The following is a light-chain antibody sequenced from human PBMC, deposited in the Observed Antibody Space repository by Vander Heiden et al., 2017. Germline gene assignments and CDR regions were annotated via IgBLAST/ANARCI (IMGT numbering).Light chain of an antibody. CDR2: DAS. CDR1: QSVSSY. J-gene: IGKJ2*01. V-gene: IGKV3-11*01. Sequence: EIVLTQSPATLSLSPGERATLSCRASQSVSSYLAWCQQKPGQAPRLLIYDASNRATGIPARFSGSGSGTDFTLTISSLEPEDFAVYYCQQRSNWPGYTFGQGTKLEIK. CDR3: QQRSNWPGYT.